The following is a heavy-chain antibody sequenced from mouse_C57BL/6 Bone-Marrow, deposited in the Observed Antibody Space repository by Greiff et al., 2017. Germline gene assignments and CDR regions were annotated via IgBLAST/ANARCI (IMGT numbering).Heavy chain of an antibody. CDR3: ATSNEGY. D-gene: IGHD2-5*01. CDR1: GFNFKDDY. Sequence: VQLKQPGAELVRPGASVKLSCTASGFNFKDDYMHWVKQRPGQGLEWIGWIDPANGDTKYAPKFQGKATITADTSSNTAYLQLSSLTSEDTAVYYWATSNEGYWGQGTTVTVSA. J-gene: IGHJ3*01. V-gene: IGHV14-4*01. CDR2: IDPANGDT.